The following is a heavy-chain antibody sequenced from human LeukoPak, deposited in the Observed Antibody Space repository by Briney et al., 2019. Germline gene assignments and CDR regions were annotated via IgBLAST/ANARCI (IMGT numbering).Heavy chain of an antibody. V-gene: IGHV1-69*13. CDR3: ASAVDTAHSRTKYYFDY. D-gene: IGHD5-18*01. CDR2: IIPIFGTA. J-gene: IGHJ4*02. CDR1: RVTFSSYA. Sequence: SPKLSCTASRVTFSSYAISWVRQSPGQGLGWMGGIIPIFGTANYAQKFQGRVPITADESTSTAYMELSSLRSEDTAVYYCASAVDTAHSRTKYYFDYWGQGTLVTVSS.